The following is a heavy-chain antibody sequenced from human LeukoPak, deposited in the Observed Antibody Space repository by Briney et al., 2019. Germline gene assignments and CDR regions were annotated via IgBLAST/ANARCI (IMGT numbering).Heavy chain of an antibody. CDR3: ARDSSAAGIRPNDY. CDR1: GGSFSGYY. J-gene: IGHJ4*02. Sequence: SETLSLTCAVYGGSFSGYYWSWIRQPPGKGLEWIGEINHSGSTNYNPSLKSRVTISVDTSKNQFSLQLNSVTPEDTAVYYCARDSSAAGIRPNDYWGQGTLVTVSS. D-gene: IGHD6-13*01. V-gene: IGHV4-34*01. CDR2: INHSGST.